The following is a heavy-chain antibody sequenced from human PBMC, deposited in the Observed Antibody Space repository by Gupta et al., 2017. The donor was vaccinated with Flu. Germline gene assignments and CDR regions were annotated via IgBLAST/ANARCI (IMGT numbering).Heavy chain of an antibody. CDR2: VYYLGNT. V-gene: IGHV4-59*01. J-gene: IGHJ5*02. CDR3: ARNLPGPPPLSLATGWLDP. Sequence: QVQLQESGPGLVKPSETLSLTCNVFGVSLNGYYWAWVRQPPGKGLGWIGYVYYLGNTKHNPSLEGRVTISVDTSKNRFSLTLPSVTAADTATYYCARNLPGPPPLSLATGWLDPWGQGSLVIVSS. CDR1: GVSLNGYY. D-gene: IGHD3-10*01.